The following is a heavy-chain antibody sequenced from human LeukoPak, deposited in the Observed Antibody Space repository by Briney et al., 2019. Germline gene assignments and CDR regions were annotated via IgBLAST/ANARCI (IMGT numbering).Heavy chain of an antibody. CDR2: ILYYGSNI. V-gene: IGHV3-30-3*01. Sequence: GGPLSLSCAASGFTFSIYAMHGVRHAPDKGLEGVAVILYYGSNIYYADSVKGRLTISRDKSTNTLYLQMNSLRAEDRAVFYGAGGGGLGVVVSRAKTFDIWGQGTMVTVSS. CDR1: GFTFSIYA. J-gene: IGHJ3*02. CDR3: AGGGGLGVVVSRAKTFDI. D-gene: IGHD3-22*01.